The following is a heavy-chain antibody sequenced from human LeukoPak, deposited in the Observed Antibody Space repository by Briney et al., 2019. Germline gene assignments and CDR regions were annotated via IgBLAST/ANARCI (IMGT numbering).Heavy chain of an antibody. CDR1: GFTFSSYS. CDR3: ARDYVWGSYRYSY. CDR2: ISSSSSYI. D-gene: IGHD3-16*02. Sequence: GGSLRLSCAASGFTFSSYSMNWVRQAPGKGLEWVSSISSSSSYIYYADSVKGRFTISRDNAKSSLYLQMNSLRAEDTAVYYCARDYVWGSYRYSYWGQGTLVTVSS. V-gene: IGHV3-21*01. J-gene: IGHJ4*02.